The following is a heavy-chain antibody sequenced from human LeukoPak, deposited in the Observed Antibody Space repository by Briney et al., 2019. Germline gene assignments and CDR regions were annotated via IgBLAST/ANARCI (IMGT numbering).Heavy chain of an antibody. CDR3: AREVRPSIAVAGTIAFDI. CDR1: GGSISSSSYY. D-gene: IGHD6-19*01. J-gene: IGHJ3*02. CDR2: IYHSGST. Sequence: SETLSLTCTVSGGSISSSSYYWGWIRQAPGKGLEWIATIYHSGSTYYNPSLQSRVTISLDTSKNQFSLKLSSVTAADTAVYYCAREVRPSIAVAGTIAFDIWGQGTMVTVSS. V-gene: IGHV4-39*07.